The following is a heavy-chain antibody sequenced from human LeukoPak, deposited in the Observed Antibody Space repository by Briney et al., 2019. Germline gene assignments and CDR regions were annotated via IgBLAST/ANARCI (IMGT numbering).Heavy chain of an antibody. V-gene: IGHV4-39*07. J-gene: IGHJ3*02. CDR3: AREGKPEYSSSSYAFDI. CDR2: ISYSGTT. Sequence: SQTLSLTCSVSGDSISTSSSYSVWIREPPGKGPEWFGRISYSGTTYYSPSLKNGVTISVNTSKNQFSLRLSSVTAADTAVYYCAREGKPEYSSSSYAFDIWGQGTMVTVSS. D-gene: IGHD6-6*01. CDR1: GDSISTSSSY.